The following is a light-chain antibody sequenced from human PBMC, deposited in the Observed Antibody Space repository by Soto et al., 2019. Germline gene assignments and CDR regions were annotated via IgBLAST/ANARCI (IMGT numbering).Light chain of an antibody. CDR2: DGI. Sequence: QSALTQPASVSGAPGQSITISRTGTSSDVGGYDYVSWYQQHPGKALTLLIYDGINPPSGVSFRFSGSKSGNTASLTISGRQAEDEAEYYCSSYTRSSMSVFGSGTKVTVL. CDR3: SSYTRSSMSV. J-gene: IGLJ1*01. V-gene: IGLV2-14*01. CDR1: SSDVGGYDY.